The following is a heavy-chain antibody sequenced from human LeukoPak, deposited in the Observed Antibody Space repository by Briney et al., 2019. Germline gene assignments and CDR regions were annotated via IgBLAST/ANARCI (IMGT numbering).Heavy chain of an antibody. V-gene: IGHV4-4*07. CDR3: ARDVVAAVGSFDY. CDR1: GDSISTFY. Sequence: PSETLSLTCTVFGDSISTFYWGWIRQPAGKGLEWIGHIYTSGSTNYNPSLKSRVTMSVDTSKNQFFLKLSSVTAADTAVYYCARDVVAAVGSFDYWGQGILVAVSS. CDR2: IYTSGST. J-gene: IGHJ4*02. D-gene: IGHD6-13*01.